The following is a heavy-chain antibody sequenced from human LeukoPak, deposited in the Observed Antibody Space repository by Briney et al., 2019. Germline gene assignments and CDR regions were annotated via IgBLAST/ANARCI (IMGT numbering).Heavy chain of an antibody. CDR1: GFTVSSNY. Sequence: VGSLRLSCAASGFTVSSNYMSWVRQAPGKGLEWVSVIYSGGSTYYADSVKGRFTISRDNSKNTLYLQMNSLRAEDTAVYYCARDQVVPAAHFDYWGQGTLVTVSS. J-gene: IGHJ4*02. D-gene: IGHD2-2*01. CDR2: IYSGGST. CDR3: ARDQVVPAAHFDY. V-gene: IGHV3-66*01.